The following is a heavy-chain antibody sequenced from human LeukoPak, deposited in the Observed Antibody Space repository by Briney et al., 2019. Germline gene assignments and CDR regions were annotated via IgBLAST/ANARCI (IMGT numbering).Heavy chain of an antibody. CDR1: GGSISSYY. Sequence: PSETLSLTCTVSGGSISSYYWSWIRQPPGKGLEWIGYIYYSGSTNYNPSLKSRVTISVDTSKNQFSLKLSSVTAADTAVYYCARDCEYCGGGWWAFDIWGQGTMVTVSS. J-gene: IGHJ3*02. CDR2: IYYSGST. CDR3: ARDCEYCGGGWWAFDI. V-gene: IGHV4-59*01. D-gene: IGHD2-21*02.